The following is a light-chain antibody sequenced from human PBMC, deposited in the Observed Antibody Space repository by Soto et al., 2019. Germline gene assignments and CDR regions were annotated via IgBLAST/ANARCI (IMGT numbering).Light chain of an antibody. CDR3: SSYTITTTRVV. CDR2: EVN. Sequence: QSALTQPASVSGSPGQAITISCTGTSSDVGGYSYVSWYQQHPGKVPKLMIYEVNNRPSGVSNRFSGSKSGNTASLTISGLQAEDESGYYCSSYTITTTRVVFGGGTKVTVL. V-gene: IGLV2-14*01. CDR1: SSDVGGYSY. J-gene: IGLJ2*01.